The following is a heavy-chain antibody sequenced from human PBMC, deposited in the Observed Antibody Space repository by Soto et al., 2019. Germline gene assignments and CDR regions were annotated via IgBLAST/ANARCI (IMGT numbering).Heavy chain of an antibody. CDR1: GSTFTNNA. Sequence: ASVKVSCKASGSTFTNNAINWVRQAPGQGLEWIGWMNTNTNTTDYAGVFESRVSLTWDTSISTAYLQLNSLNIDDTAVYYCAREVVETSSLCLDPWGQGTLVTVSS. CDR2: MNTNTNTT. V-gene: IGHV1-8*01. J-gene: IGHJ5*02. D-gene: IGHD6-6*01. CDR3: AREVVETSSLCLDP.